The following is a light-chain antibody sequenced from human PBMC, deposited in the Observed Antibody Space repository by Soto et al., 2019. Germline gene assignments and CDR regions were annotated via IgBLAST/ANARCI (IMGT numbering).Light chain of an antibody. CDR3: QHYGSSPTST. J-gene: IGKJ1*01. V-gene: IGKV3-20*01. Sequence: EIVLTQSPGTLSLSPGERATLSCRASQSVSSSYLAWYQQKPGQAPRLLIYGASSRATGIPDRFRGSGSGTDFALTIIRLEPEHFARYYCQHYGSSPTSTFGQGTKVQIK. CDR1: QSVSSSY. CDR2: GAS.